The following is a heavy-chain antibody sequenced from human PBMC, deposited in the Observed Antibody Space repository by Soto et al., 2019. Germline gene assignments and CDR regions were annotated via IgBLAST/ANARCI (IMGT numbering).Heavy chain of an antibody. Sequence: ASVKVSCKVSGYTFTSYGISWVRRAPGQGLEWMGWISAYNGNTNYAQKLQGRVTMTTDTSTSTAYMELRSLRSDDTAVYYCARDRTVRGVILPGYYYYGMDVWGQGTTVTVSS. CDR3: ARDRTVRGVILPGYYYYGMDV. D-gene: IGHD3-10*01. CDR1: GYTFTSYG. CDR2: ISAYNGNT. J-gene: IGHJ6*02. V-gene: IGHV1-18*04.